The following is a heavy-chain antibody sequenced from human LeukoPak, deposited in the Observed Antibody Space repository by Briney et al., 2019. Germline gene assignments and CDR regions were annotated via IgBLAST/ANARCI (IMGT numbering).Heavy chain of an antibody. CDR3: ALGVGYNFVF. CDR2: ISYDGSNK. V-gene: IGHV3-30*03. CDR1: GFTFNNYG. Sequence: GGSLRLSCAASGFTFNNYGMHWVRQAPGKGLEWVALISYDGSNKYYADSVKGRFTISRDNSKNTLYLQMNSLKPEDTAVYYCALGVGYNFVFWGQGTLVTVSS. D-gene: IGHD5-24*01. J-gene: IGHJ4*02.